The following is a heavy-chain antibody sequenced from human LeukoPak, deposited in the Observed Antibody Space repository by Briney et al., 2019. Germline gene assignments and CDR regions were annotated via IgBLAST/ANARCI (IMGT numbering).Heavy chain of an antibody. J-gene: IGHJ4*02. CDR3: TRPRFMVRGVINDY. D-gene: IGHD3-10*01. Sequence: PGGSLRLSCAASGFTFSGSAMHWVRQASGKGLEWVGRIRSKANSYATAYAASVKGRFTISRDDSKNTAYLQMNSLKTEDTAVYYCTRPRFMVRGVINDYWGQGTLVTVSS. CDR2: IRSKANSYAT. CDR1: GFTFSGSA. V-gene: IGHV3-73*01.